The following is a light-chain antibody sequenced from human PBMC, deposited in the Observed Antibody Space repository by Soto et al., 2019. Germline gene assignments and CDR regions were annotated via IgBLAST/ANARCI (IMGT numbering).Light chain of an antibody. V-gene: IGKV1-5*03. J-gene: IGKJ1*01. CDR2: KAS. CDR3: QQYNSYPWT. CDR1: QSISSW. Sequence: DIQMTQSPSTLSASVGDRVTITCRASQSISSWLAWYQQKPGKAPKLLIYKASSLESGVPSRFSGSGSGTGFTLTISSLQPDDFANYYCQQYNSYPWTFGQGTKVEIK.